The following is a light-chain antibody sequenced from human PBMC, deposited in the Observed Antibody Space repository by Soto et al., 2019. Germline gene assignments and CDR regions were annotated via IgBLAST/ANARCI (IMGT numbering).Light chain of an antibody. Sequence: DIQMTQSPSTLSASVGDRVTITCRASQSISSWLAWYQQKPGKAPKLLIYDASSLESGVPSRFSGSGSGTEFTLTNSSLQPDDFATYYCQQYNIYSPDFGPGTKVDIK. V-gene: IGKV1-5*01. J-gene: IGKJ3*01. CDR3: QQYNIYSPD. CDR1: QSISSW. CDR2: DAS.